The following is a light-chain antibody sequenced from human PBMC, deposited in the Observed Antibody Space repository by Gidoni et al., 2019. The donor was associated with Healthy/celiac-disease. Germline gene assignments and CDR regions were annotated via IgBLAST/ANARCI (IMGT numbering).Light chain of an antibody. CDR2: EGS. J-gene: IGLJ1*01. Sequence: QSALTQPASVSGSPGQSITISCTGTSSDVGSSNLVSWYHQHPGKAPKLRIYEGSKRPSGVSHRVSGSKSGNTDSLTISGLQAEDEADYYCCSYAGSSTFPYVFGTGTKVTVL. CDR1: SSDVGSSNL. V-gene: IGLV2-23*03. CDR3: CSYAGSSTFPYV.